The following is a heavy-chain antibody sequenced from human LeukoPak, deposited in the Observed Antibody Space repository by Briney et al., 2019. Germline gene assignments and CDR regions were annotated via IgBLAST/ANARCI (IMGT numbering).Heavy chain of an antibody. V-gene: IGHV1-46*01. Sequence: ASVKVSCKASGYTFTSYYMHWVRQAPGQGLEWMGIINPSGGSTSYAQKFQGRVTMTRDTSTSTVYMELSSLRSEDTAVYYCARGGDVDTAMVYGFDYRGQGTLVTVSS. J-gene: IGHJ4*02. CDR1: GYTFTSYY. CDR3: ARGGDVDTAMVYGFDY. CDR2: INPSGGST. D-gene: IGHD5-18*01.